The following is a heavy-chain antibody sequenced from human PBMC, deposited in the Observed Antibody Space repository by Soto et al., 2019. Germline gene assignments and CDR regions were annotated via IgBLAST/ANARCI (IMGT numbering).Heavy chain of an antibody. CDR1: GGSVSSGSYY. CDR2: IYYSGST. CDR3: ARVLAIFGVVIDWFDP. V-gene: IGHV4-61*01. Sequence: SETLSLTXTVSGGSVSSGSYYWSWIRQPPGKGLEWIGYIYYSGSTNYNPSLKSRVTISVDTSKNQFSLKLSSVTAADTAVYYCARVLAIFGVVIDWFDPWGQGTLVTVSS. D-gene: IGHD3-3*01. J-gene: IGHJ5*02.